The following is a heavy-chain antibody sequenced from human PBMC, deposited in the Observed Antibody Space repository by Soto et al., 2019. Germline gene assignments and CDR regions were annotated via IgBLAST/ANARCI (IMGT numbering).Heavy chain of an antibody. J-gene: IGHJ4*02. Sequence: GGSLRLSCAGSGFIFSGYSMNWVRQAPGKGLEWVSSISTTSTYIYYADSVKGRFTVSRDNAKNSLYLHMTGLRPEDTAIYYCARDGIVGTTDYFEYWGQGTLGTVSS. CDR1: GFIFSGYS. D-gene: IGHD1-26*01. V-gene: IGHV3-21*01. CDR2: ISTTSTYI. CDR3: ARDGIVGTTDYFEY.